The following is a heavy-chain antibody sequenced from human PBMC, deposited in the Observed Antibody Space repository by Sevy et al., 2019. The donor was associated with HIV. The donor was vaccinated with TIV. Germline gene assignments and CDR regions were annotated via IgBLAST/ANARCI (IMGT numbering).Heavy chain of an antibody. J-gene: IGHJ4*02. CDR1: GFTVSSNY. CDR2: ICSGGST. V-gene: IGHV3-53*01. CDR3: AVGTSGYSQFDY. Sequence: GGSLRLSCAASGFTVSSNYMSWVRQAPGKGLEWVSVICSGGSTYYADSVKGRFTISRDNSKNTLYLQMNSLRVEDTAVYYCAVGTSGYSQFDYWGQGTLVTVSS. D-gene: IGHD3-22*01.